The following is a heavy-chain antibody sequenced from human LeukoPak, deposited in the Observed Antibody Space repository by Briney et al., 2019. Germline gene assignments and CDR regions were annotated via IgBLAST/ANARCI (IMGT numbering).Heavy chain of an antibody. D-gene: IGHD2-15*01. V-gene: IGHV3-23*01. J-gene: IGHJ3*02. CDR2: ISGSGGST. CDR1: GFTFSSYA. Sequence: GGSLRLSCAASGFTFSSYAMSWVRQAPGKGLEWVSAISGSGGSTYYADSVKGRFTISRDNSKNTLYLQMNSLRAEDTAVYYCAKDSGMGDIVVVVASPRGAFDIWGQGTMVTVSS. CDR3: AKDSGMGDIVVVVASPRGAFDI.